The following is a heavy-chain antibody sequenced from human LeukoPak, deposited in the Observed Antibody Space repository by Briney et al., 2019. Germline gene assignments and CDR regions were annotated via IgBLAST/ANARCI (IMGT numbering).Heavy chain of an antibody. CDR3: ARGPWGSWNWFDP. Sequence: SETLSLTCAVYGGSFSGYYWSWIRQPPGKGLEGIGEINHSGSTNYNPSLKSRVTISVDTSRNQFSLKLSSVTAADTAVYYCARGPWGSWNWFDPWGQGTLVTVSS. CDR1: GGSFSGYY. J-gene: IGHJ5*02. CDR2: INHSGST. D-gene: IGHD7-27*01. V-gene: IGHV4-34*01.